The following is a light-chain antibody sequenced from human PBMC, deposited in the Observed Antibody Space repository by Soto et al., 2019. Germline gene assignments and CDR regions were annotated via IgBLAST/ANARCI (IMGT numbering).Light chain of an antibody. Sequence: DIQMTQSPSTLSASVGDIVTITCRASQSISSWLAWYQQKQGKAPKLLIYKASSLESGVPSRFSGSGSGREFTLTISSLQPDDFAAYYCQQYNSYTWTFGQGTKVEIK. J-gene: IGKJ1*01. CDR1: QSISSW. V-gene: IGKV1-5*03. CDR2: KAS. CDR3: QQYNSYTWT.